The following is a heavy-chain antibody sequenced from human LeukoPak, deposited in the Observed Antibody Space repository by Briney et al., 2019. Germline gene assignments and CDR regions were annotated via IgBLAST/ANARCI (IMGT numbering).Heavy chain of an antibody. CDR1: GFAFSNFA. J-gene: IGHJ5*01. CDR2: VSYEGTIK. V-gene: IGHV3-30*14. CDR3: AREKFDS. Sequence: QPGGSLRLSCSASGFAFSNFAMHWVRQAPGKGLEWVAVVSYEGTIKYYTDSAKGRFTISRDNSGNTISLQMNNLTTEDTATYYCAREKFDSWGQGALVTVSP.